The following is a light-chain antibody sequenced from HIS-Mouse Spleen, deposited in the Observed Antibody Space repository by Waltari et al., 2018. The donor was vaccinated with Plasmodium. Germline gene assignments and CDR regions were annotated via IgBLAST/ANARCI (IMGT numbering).Light chain of an antibody. CDR1: SSDVGGYNY. V-gene: IGLV2-8*01. J-gene: IGLJ2*01. Sequence: QSALTQPPSASGSPGQSVTISCTGTSSDVGGYNYVSWYQQHPGQAPKLMIYEVSKRPSGFPVRFSGSKSGNTASLTVSGLQAEDEADYYCSSYAGSNNLVFGGGTKLTVL. CDR2: EVS. CDR3: SSYAGSNNLV.